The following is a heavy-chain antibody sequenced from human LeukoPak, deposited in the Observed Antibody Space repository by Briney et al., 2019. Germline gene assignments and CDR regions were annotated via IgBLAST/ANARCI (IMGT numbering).Heavy chain of an antibody. CDR1: GGSIISSAYY. CDR2: IYYSGST. J-gene: IGHJ4*02. V-gene: IGHV4-30-4*08. CDR3: VRTEVSSGSEDY. Sequence: SQTLSLTCTVSGGSIISSAYYWSWIRQPPGKGLEWIGYIYYSGSTYYNPSLKSRVTISLDTSKNQFSLKLSSVTAADTSVYYCVRTEVSSGSEDYWGQGTLVTVSS. D-gene: IGHD6-19*01.